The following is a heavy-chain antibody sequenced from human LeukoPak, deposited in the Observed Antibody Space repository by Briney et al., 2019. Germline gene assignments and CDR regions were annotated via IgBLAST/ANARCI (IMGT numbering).Heavy chain of an antibody. V-gene: IGHV1-69*04. CDR2: IIPILGIA. CDR3: ARGFTIFGGGFDY. Sequence: SVTVSCKASGGTFSSYAISWVRQAPGQGLEWMGRIIPILGIANYAQKFQGRVTITADKSTSTAYMELSSLRSGDTAVYYCARGFTIFGGGFDYWGQGTLGSVFS. D-gene: IGHD3-3*01. J-gene: IGHJ4*02. CDR1: GGTFSSYA.